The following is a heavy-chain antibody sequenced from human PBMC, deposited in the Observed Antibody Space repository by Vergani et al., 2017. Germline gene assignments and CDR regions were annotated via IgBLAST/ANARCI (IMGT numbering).Heavy chain of an antibody. D-gene: IGHD4-17*01. CDR1: GYFISSGYY. CDR2: IYHSGST. Sequence: QVQLQESGPGLVKPSETLSLTCAVSGYFISSGYYWGWIRQPPWKGLEWIGSIYHSGSTYYNPSLKSRVTISVDTSKNQFSLKLSSVTAADTAVYYCASLGITVTTRPYNWFDPWGQGTLVTVSS. CDR3: ASLGITVTTRPYNWFDP. V-gene: IGHV4-38-2*01. J-gene: IGHJ5*02.